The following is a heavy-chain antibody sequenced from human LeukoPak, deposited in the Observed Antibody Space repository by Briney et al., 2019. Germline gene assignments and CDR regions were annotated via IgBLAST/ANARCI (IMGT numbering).Heavy chain of an antibody. D-gene: IGHD3-10*01. V-gene: IGHV1-46*01. CDR1: GYTFTSYY. Sequence: ASVKVSCKASGYTFTSYYMHWVQQAPGQGLEWMGIINPSGGSTSYAQKFQGRATMTRDMSTSTVYMELSSLRSEVTAVYYCAREFRSYRLGFDYWGQGTLVTVSS. CDR3: AREFRSYRLGFDY. CDR2: INPSGGST. J-gene: IGHJ4*02.